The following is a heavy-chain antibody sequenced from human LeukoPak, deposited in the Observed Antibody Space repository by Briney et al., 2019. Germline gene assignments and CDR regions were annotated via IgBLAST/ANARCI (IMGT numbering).Heavy chain of an antibody. CDR2: ISSNSGGI. D-gene: IGHD3-10*01. V-gene: IGHV3-9*01. J-gene: IGHJ3*01. Sequence: PGGSLRLSCVASGFIFDDYAIHWVRQAPGKGLEWVSGISSNSGGIDYADSVKGRFTIHRDNAKKSLDLQMNSLRAEDTAVYYCARERVGNVRGISHDAFDVWGQGTRVTVAS. CDR3: ARERVGNVRGISHDAFDV. CDR1: GFIFDDYA.